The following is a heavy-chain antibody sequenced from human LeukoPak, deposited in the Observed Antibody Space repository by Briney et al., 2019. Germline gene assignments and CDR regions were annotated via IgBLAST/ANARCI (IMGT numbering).Heavy chain of an antibody. CDR2: MNPNSGHT. J-gene: IGHJ5*02. CDR3: ARAFLPIPGLANCFDP. Sequence: ASVTVSCKASGYTFTSYDINWVRQATGQGLEWMGWMNPNSGHTGYAQKFQGRVTITRNTSISTAYVELSSLRSEDTAVYYCARAFLPIPGLANCFDPWGQGTLVTVSS. V-gene: IGHV1-8*03. CDR1: GYTFTSYD.